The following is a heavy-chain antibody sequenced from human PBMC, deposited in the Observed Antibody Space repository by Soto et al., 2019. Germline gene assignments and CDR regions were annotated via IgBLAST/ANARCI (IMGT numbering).Heavy chain of an antibody. CDR2: IYPGDSDT. Sequence: PGESLKISCKGSGYSFTSYWIGWVRQMPGKGLEWMGIIYPGDSDTRYSPSFQGQVTISADKSISTAYLQWSSLKASDTAMYYCARPSGCSGGSCYLGDACDIWGQGTMVTVSS. D-gene: IGHD2-15*01. CDR1: GYSFTSYW. V-gene: IGHV5-51*01. CDR3: ARPSGCSGGSCYLGDACDI. J-gene: IGHJ3*02.